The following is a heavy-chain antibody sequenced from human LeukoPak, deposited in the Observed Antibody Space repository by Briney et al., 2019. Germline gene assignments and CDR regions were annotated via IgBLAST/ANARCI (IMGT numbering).Heavy chain of an antibody. CDR3: ARDGYSSSSGDY. CDR2: ISSSSRTI. CDR1: GFTFSDYS. D-gene: IGHD6-6*01. V-gene: IGHV3-48*01. J-gene: IGHJ4*02. Sequence: GGSLRLSCAASGFTFSDYSMNWVRQAPGKGLEWLSYISSSSRTIYYADSVRGRFTVSRDNAKDSLYLQLNSLRAEDTAVYYCARDGYSSSSGDYWGQGTLVTVSS.